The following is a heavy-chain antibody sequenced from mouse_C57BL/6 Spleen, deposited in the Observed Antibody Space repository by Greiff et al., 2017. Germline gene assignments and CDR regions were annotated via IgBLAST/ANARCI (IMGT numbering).Heavy chain of an antibody. J-gene: IGHJ3*01. CDR2: INPNNGGT. CDR3: AWGDSNYGTWFAY. D-gene: IGHD2-5*01. V-gene: IGHV1-26*01. Sequence: VQLQQSGPELVKPGASVKISCKASGYTFTDYYMNWVKQSHGKSLEWIGDINPNNGGTSYNQKLKGKATLTVDKTSSTAYMELRSLTSEDSAVYYFAWGDSNYGTWFAYWGQGTLVTVSA. CDR1: GYTFTDYY.